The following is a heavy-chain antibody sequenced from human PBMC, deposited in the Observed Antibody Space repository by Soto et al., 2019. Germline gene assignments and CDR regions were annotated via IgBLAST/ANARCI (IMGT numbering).Heavy chain of an antibody. Sequence: QVQLQESGPGLVKPSETLSLTCAVSGGSISPYYWSWIRQSPGKGLEWIGFIFYNGTTNYNPTLKNRITISVDTSKNLFSLKLNSVTAADTAVYYCARHGWQILPFFDYWGHGTLVTVSS. CDR3: ARHGWQILPFFDY. CDR1: GGSISPYY. D-gene: IGHD1-26*01. V-gene: IGHV4-59*08. CDR2: IFYNGTT. J-gene: IGHJ4*01.